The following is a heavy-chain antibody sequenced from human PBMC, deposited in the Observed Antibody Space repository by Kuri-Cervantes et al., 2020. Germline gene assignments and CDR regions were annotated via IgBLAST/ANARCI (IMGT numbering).Heavy chain of an antibody. J-gene: IGHJ3*02. D-gene: IGHD2-2*02. V-gene: IGHV1-69*13. CDR2: IIPNFGTA. CDR1: GGTFSSYA. Sequence: SVKVSCKASGGTFSSYAIRWVRQAPGQGLEWMGGIIPNFGTANYAQKFQGRVTITADESTSTAYMELSSLRSEDTAVYYCARDGHTFPAAFDTWGQGTMVTVSS. CDR3: ARDGHTFPAAFDT.